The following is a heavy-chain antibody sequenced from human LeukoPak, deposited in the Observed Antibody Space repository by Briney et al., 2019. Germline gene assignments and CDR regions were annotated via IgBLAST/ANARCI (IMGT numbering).Heavy chain of an antibody. D-gene: IGHD3-10*01. CDR1: GGSITNYY. V-gene: IGHV4-59*01. J-gene: IGHJ4*02. CDR2: IYYSGST. Sequence: SETLSLTCTVSGGSITNYYWSWIRQPPGKGLEWIGYIYYSGSTKYKSSLKSRVTISVDTSKNQFSLKLSSVTAADMAVYYCARGKEVITMLRGLKPGYYFDYWGQGTLVTVS. CDR3: ARGKEVITMLRGLKPGYYFDY.